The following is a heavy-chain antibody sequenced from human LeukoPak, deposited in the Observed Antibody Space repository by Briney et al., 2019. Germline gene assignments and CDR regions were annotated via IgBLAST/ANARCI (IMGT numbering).Heavy chain of an antibody. CDR1: GYTFTGYY. Sequence: GASVKVSCKASGYTFTGYYMHWVRKAPGQGLKWMGWINPNSGGTNYAQKFQGRVTMTRDTSISTAYMELSRLRSDDTAVYYCARAFKEMATIDYWGQGTLVTVSS. J-gene: IGHJ4*02. D-gene: IGHD5-24*01. CDR2: INPNSGGT. V-gene: IGHV1-2*02. CDR3: ARAFKEMATIDY.